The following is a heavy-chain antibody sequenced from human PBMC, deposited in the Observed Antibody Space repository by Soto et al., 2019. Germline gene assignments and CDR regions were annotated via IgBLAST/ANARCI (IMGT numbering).Heavy chain of an antibody. CDR1: GFTFSSYG. CDR3: ASESGISGSDYYYGMDV. Sequence: QVQLVESGGGVVQPGRSLRLSCAASGFTFSSYGMHWVRQAPGKGLEWVAVIWYDGSNKYYADSVKGRFTISRDNSKNTLYQQMNSLRADNSAVSSCASESGISGSDYYYGMDVWGQGTTVTVSS. D-gene: IGHD2-15*01. J-gene: IGHJ6*02. CDR2: IWYDGSNK. V-gene: IGHV3-33*01.